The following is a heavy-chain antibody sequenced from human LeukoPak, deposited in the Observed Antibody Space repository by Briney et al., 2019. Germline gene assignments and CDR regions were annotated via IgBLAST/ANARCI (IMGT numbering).Heavy chain of an antibody. CDR3: ARDLDYGDYASDY. J-gene: IGHJ4*02. CDR1: GYTFTGYY. D-gene: IGHD4-17*01. V-gene: IGHV1-2*02. CDR2: INPNSGGT. Sequence: ASVKVSCKASGYTFTGYYMHWVRQAPGQGLEWMGWINPNSGGTNYAQKFQGRVTMTRDTSISTAYMELSRLRSDDTAVYYCARDLDYGDYASDYWGQGTLVTVSS.